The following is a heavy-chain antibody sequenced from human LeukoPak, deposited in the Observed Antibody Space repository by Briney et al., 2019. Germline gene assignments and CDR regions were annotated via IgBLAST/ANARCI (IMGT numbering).Heavy chain of an antibody. D-gene: IGHD6-19*01. V-gene: IGHV3-9*01. J-gene: IGHJ6*02. CDR2: ISWNGGSI. CDR1: GFTFSSYS. CDR3: VKDLRAVNYYGMDV. Sequence: SLRLSCAASGFTFSSYSMNWVRQAPGKGLEWVSGISWNGGSIGYTDSVRGRFTISRDNAKNSLYLQMNSLRAEDTAVYYCVKDLRAVNYYGMDVWGQGTTVIVSS.